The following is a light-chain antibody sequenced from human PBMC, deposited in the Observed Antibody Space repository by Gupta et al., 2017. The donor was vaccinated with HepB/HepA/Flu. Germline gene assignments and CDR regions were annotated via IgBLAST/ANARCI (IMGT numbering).Light chain of an antibody. CDR3: QQGRNWLWT. CDR2: DAS. CDR1: RSVSSY. J-gene: IGKJ1*01. V-gene: IGKV3-11*01. Sequence: IVLTQSPASLSLSAGERPTPACRASRSVSSYLAWYQQKPGQAQRLLIYDASNRATGIPARFSGSGSGTDFTLTISSLEPEDFAVYYCQQGRNWLWTFGQGTKVEIK.